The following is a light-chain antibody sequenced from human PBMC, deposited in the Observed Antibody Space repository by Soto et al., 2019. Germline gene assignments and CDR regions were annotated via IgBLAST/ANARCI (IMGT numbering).Light chain of an antibody. CDR2: DAS. CDR1: QSINIW. V-gene: IGKV1-5*01. J-gene: IGKJ1*01. CDR3: QQYNGYSTWT. Sequence: DIQMTQSPSTLSASVGDRITITCRASQSINIWLAWYQQTPGKAPEILIFDASRLVTGVPSRFSGSGSGTEFTLTISSLQPDDFATYYCQQYNGYSTWTFGQGTRVEIK.